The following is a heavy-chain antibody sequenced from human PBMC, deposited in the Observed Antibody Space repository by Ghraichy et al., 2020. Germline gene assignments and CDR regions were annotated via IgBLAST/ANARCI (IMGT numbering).Heavy chain of an antibody. CDR3: AKFPPPNTY. CDR1: GFTFSNYA. CDR2: ISVSAGST. V-gene: IGHV3-23*01. D-gene: IGHD2-8*01. Sequence: GGSLRLSCAASGFTFSNYAMTWVRQAPGKGLEWVSGISVSAGSTFYADSVKGRFTISRDNSKNTLYLQMNSLRADDTAVYYCAKFPPPNTYWGQGTLVTVSS. J-gene: IGHJ4*02.